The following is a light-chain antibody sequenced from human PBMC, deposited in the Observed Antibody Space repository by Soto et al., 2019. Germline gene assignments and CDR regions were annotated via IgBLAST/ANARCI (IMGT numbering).Light chain of an antibody. Sequence: QSVLAQPASVSGSPGQSITISCTGTSSNVGSYKLVSWYQQHPGKAPKLMIFEVNKRPSGVSNRFSGSKSGNTASLTISGLKVEDEAYYYCCSSGGSPTYVFGTGTKVTAL. V-gene: IGLV2-23*02. CDR1: SSNVGSYKL. CDR3: CSSGGSPTYV. J-gene: IGLJ1*01. CDR2: EVN.